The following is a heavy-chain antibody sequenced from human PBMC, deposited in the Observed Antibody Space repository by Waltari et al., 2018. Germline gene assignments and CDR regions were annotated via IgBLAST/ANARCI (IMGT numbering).Heavy chain of an antibody. D-gene: IGHD3-22*01. V-gene: IGHV4-39*07. Sequence: QLQLQESGPGLVKPSEPLSRTCTVPGDPISSSSYYWGWIRQPTGKGLEWIASIYYSGSKYYNPSLRSRLTISLDTSKNQFSLKVSSVTAADTAVYYCAREEIYYDTSGYYFDYWGQGTLVTVSS. CDR2: IYYSGSK. J-gene: IGHJ4*02. CDR1: GDPISSSSYY. CDR3: AREEIYYDTSGYYFDY.